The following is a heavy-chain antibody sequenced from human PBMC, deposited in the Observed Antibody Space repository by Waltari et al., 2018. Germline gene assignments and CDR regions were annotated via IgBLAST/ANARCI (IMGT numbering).Heavy chain of an antibody. V-gene: IGHV4-59*11. Sequence: QVQLQESGPGLVKPSETLSLTCTVSGGSISSHYWRWIRQPPGKGLEWIGYIYYSGGTNHNPSLKSRVTISVDTSKNQFSLKLSSVTAADTAVYYCARDRRYSRGWFDPWGQGTLVTVSS. CDR3: ARDRRYSRGWFDP. CDR2: IYYSGGT. J-gene: IGHJ5*02. D-gene: IGHD1-1*01. CDR1: GGSISSHY.